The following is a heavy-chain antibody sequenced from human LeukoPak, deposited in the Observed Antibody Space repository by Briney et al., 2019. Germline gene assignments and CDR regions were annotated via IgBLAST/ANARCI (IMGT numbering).Heavy chain of an antibody. Sequence: SETLSLTCSVSGGSISTYYGSWIRQSAGKGLEWIGRIHTSGSTNYNPSLKSRVTMSVDTSKSQFSLKVTSVSAADTGVYYCARAPEFSSGWLLDCWGQGSLVTVSS. V-gene: IGHV4-4*07. D-gene: IGHD6-19*01. CDR2: IHTSGST. J-gene: IGHJ4*02. CDR3: ARAPEFSSGWLLDC. CDR1: GGSISTYY.